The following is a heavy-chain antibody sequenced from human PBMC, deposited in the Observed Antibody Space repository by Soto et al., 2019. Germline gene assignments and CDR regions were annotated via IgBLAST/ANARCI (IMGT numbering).Heavy chain of an antibody. CDR3: ARYTPFGNWFDP. D-gene: IGHD3-3*01. J-gene: IGHJ5*02. Sequence: GGSLRLSCAASGFTFSDYYMSWIRQAPGKGLEWVSYISSSGTTIYYADSVEGRFTISRDNAKSSLYLQMNSLRAEDTAVYYCARYTPFGNWFDPWGQGTLVTVSS. CDR1: GFTFSDYY. V-gene: IGHV3-11*01. CDR2: ISSSGTTI.